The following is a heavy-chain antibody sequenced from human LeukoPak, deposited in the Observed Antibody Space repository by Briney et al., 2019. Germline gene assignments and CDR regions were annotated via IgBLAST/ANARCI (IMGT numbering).Heavy chain of an antibody. CDR3: ATALLSSGCPSAP. J-gene: IGHJ5*02. D-gene: IGHD6-19*01. V-gene: IGHV1-24*01. CDR2: FDPEDGET. Sequence: ASVKVSCKVSGYTLTELSMHWVRQAPGKGLEWMGGFDPEDGETIYAQKFQGRVTMTEDTSTDTAYMELSSLRTEDTAVYYCATALLSSGCPSAPGGKGTLVTVS. CDR1: GYTLTELS.